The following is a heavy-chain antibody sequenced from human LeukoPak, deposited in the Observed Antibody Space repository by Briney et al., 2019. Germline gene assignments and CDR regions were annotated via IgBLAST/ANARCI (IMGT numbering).Heavy chain of an antibody. V-gene: IGHV1-69*05. Sequence: ALVKVSCKASGGTFSSYAISWVRQAPGQGLEWIGGIIPIFGTANYAQKFQGRVTITTDESTSTAYMELSSLRSEDTAVYYCARSRTIPAYGSSWYEDYWGQGTLVTASS. J-gene: IGHJ4*02. CDR3: ARSRTIPAYGSSWYEDY. D-gene: IGHD6-13*01. CDR2: IIPIFGTA. CDR1: GGTFSSYA.